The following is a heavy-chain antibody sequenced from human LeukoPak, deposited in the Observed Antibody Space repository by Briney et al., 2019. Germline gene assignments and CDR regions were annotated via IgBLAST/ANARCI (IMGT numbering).Heavy chain of an antibody. V-gene: IGHV3-66*04. CDR2: IYSGGST. Sequence: GGSLRLSCAASGFTVSSNYMSWVRQAPGKGLEWVPVIYSGGSTYYADSVKGRFTISRDNSKNTLYLQVNSLRAEDTAVYYCARPVIAGSLTYWGQGTLVTVSS. CDR3: ARPVIAGSLTY. J-gene: IGHJ4*02. CDR1: GFTVSSNY. D-gene: IGHD2-21*01.